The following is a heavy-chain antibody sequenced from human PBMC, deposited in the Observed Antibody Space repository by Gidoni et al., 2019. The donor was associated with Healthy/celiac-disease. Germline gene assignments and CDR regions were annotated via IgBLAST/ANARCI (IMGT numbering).Heavy chain of an antibody. D-gene: IGHD3-10*01. Sequence: QVQLVQSGAEVKKPGSSVKVYCKASGGTFRRYAISWVRQAPGQGLEWMGGIIPIVGTANYAQKFQCRVTITADESTSTAYMELSSLRSEDTAVYYCARRSREVVRGVIPTYNWFDPWGQGTLVTVSS. CDR1: GGTFRRYA. CDR2: IIPIVGTA. J-gene: IGHJ5*02. CDR3: ARRSREVVRGVIPTYNWFDP. V-gene: IGHV1-69*01.